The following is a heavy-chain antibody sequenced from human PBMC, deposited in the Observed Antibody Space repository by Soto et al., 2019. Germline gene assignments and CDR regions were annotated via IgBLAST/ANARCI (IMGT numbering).Heavy chain of an antibody. D-gene: IGHD3-22*01. CDR3: GGGGYYDSSGYWHDAFDI. CDR1: GGSISSGDYY. V-gene: IGHV4-30-4*01. CDR2: IYYSGST. J-gene: IGHJ3*02. Sequence: TLSLTCTVSGGSISSGDYYWSWIRQPPGKGLEWIGYIYYSGSTYYNPSLKSRVTISVDTSKNQFSLKLSSVTAADTAVYYCGGGGYYDSSGYWHDAFDIWGQGTMVTVSS.